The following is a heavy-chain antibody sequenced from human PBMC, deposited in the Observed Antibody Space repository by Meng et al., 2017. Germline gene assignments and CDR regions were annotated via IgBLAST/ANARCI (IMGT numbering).Heavy chain of an antibody. CDR2: ISYDGSNK. CDR1: GFTFSSYA. V-gene: IGHV3-30*01. J-gene: IGHJ3*02. D-gene: IGHD3-10*02. Sequence: GESLKISCAASGFTFSSYAMHWVRQAPGKGLEWVAVISYDGSNKYYADSVKGRFTISRDNSKNTLYLQMNSLRAEDTAVYYCARVRYGRATRGAFDICVQAT. CDR3: ARVRYGRATRGAFDI.